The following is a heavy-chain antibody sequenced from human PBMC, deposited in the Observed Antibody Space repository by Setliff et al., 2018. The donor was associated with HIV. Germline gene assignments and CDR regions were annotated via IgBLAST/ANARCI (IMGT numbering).Heavy chain of an antibody. J-gene: IGHJ5*02. CDR1: GYTFTTYG. CDR2: TSGDNVKT. V-gene: IGHV1-18*01. D-gene: IGHD2-15*01. CDR3: ATWYCSGGSCRGFAP. Sequence: ASVKVSCKASGYTFTTYGISWVRQAPGQGLEWMGWTSGDNVKTTYEQKLQDRLTMTTDTSTSTAFMELRSLSSDDSAVYYCATWYCSGGSCRGFAPWGQGTLVTVSS.